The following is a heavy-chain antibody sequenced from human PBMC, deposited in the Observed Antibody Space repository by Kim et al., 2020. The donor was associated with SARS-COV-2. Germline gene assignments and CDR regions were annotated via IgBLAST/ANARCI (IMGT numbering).Heavy chain of an antibody. Sequence: GGSLRLSCATSGFTFSSYAMSWVRQASGRGLEWVSGISGSGLRTHYADSAKGRFTISRDNSDNTLYLQMSSLRAEDTAVYYCAKDIGGSGSYYNSTSDYRGQGTLVTVSS. V-gene: IGHV3-23*01. D-gene: IGHD3-10*01. CDR2: ISGSGLRT. J-gene: IGHJ4*02. CDR1: GFTFSSYA. CDR3: AKDIGGSGSYYNSTSDY.